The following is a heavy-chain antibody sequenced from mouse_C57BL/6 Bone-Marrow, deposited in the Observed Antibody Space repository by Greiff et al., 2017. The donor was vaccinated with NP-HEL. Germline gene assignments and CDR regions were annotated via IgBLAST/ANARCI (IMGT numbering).Heavy chain of an antibody. D-gene: IGHD1-1*01. V-gene: IGHV1-9*01. Sequence: VKLQESGAELMKPGASVKLSCKATGYTFTGYWIEWVKQRPGHGLEWIGEILPGSGSTTYNEKFKGTATFTADTSSNTAYMQRSSLTTEDSAIYDGARSVLADWYFEVGGTGTTVTVSS. J-gene: IGHJ1*03. CDR2: ILPGSGST. CDR1: GYTFTGYW. CDR3: ARSVLADWYFEV.